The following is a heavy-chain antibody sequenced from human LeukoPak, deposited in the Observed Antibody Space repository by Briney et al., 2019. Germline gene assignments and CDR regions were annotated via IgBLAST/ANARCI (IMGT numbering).Heavy chain of an antibody. Sequence: ASVKVSCKASGYTFTSYDINRVRQATGQGLEWMGWMNPNSGDTGYAQKFQGRVTITRNSSVSTAYMELSSLRSDDTAVYYCARGPSGHYYYYMDVWGKGTTVTVSS. J-gene: IGHJ6*03. CDR1: GYTFTSYD. D-gene: IGHD2-15*01. V-gene: IGHV1-8*03. CDR3: ARGPSGHYYYYMDV. CDR2: MNPNSGDT.